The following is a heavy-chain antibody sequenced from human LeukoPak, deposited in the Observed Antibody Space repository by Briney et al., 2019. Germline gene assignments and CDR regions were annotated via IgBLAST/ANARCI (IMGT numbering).Heavy chain of an antibody. J-gene: IGHJ4*02. CDR3: AKDQPTIFGVVISGFDY. CDR2: ISGSGGST. Sequence: GGSLRLSCAASGFTFSGYAMSWVRQAPGKGLEWVSAISGSGGSTYYADSVKGRFTISRDNSKNTLYLQMNSLRAEDTAVYYCAKDQPTIFGVVISGFDYWGQGTLVTVSS. CDR1: GFTFSGYA. D-gene: IGHD3-3*01. V-gene: IGHV3-23*01.